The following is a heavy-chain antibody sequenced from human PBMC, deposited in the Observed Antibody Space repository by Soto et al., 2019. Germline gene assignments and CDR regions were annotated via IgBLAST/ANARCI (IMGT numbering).Heavy chain of an antibody. V-gene: IGHV1-69*13. CDR2: IIPIFGTA. D-gene: IGHD6-19*01. J-gene: IGHJ6*02. CDR3: ARDGIAVAGNTHYYYYYGLDV. Sequence: SVKVSCKASGGTFSSYAISWVRQAPGQGLEWMGGIIPIFGTANYAQKFQGRVTITADESTSTAYMELSSLRSEDTAVYYCARDGIAVAGNTHYYYYYGLDVWGQGTTVTVSS. CDR1: GGTFSSYA.